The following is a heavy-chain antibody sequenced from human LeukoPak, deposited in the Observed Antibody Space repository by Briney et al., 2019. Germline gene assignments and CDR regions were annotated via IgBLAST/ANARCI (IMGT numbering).Heavy chain of an antibody. J-gene: IGHJ4*02. CDR3: ARAYSGSYDFDY. D-gene: IGHD1-26*01. CDR2: FDPEDGET. V-gene: IGHV1-24*01. Sequence: ASVKVSCKVSGYTLTELSMHWVRQAPGKGLEWMGGFDPEDGETIHAQKFQGRVTMTEDTSTDTAYMELSSLRSEDTAVYYCARAYSGSYDFDYWGQGTLVTVSS. CDR1: GYTLTELS.